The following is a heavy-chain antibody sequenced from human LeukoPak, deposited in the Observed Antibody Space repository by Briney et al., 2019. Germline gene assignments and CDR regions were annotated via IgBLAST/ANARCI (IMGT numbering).Heavy chain of an antibody. CDR2: INHSGST. CDR3: ARGYSNSWYDLTYNWFDP. Sequence: PSETLSLTCAVYGGSFSGYYWSWIRQPPGKGLEWIGEINHSGSTNYNPSLKSRVTISVDTSKNQFSLKLSSVTAADTAVYYCARGYSNSWYDLTYNWFDPWGQGTLVTVSS. V-gene: IGHV4-34*01. D-gene: IGHD6-13*01. J-gene: IGHJ5*02. CDR1: GGSFSGYY.